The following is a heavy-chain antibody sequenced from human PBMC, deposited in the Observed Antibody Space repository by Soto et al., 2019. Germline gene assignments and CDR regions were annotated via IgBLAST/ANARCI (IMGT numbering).Heavy chain of an antibody. J-gene: IGHJ6*02. CDR3: ARELHGGSYGMDV. V-gene: IGHV3-13*01. CDR1: GFTFSNYA. Sequence: EVQVVESGGGLVQPGGSLRLSCAASGFTFSNYAMHWVRQVTGKGLEWVSGITTAGDTYYPDSVKGRFTISREKAKNSLYLQMNSLSAGDTAVYYCARELHGGSYGMDVWGQGTTVTVSS. CDR2: ITTAGDT.